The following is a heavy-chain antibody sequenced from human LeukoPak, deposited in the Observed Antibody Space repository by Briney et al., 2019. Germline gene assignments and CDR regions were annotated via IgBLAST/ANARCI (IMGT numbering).Heavy chain of an antibody. Sequence: PGGSLRLSCAASGFTFSDYYMSWIRQAPGKGLEWVSYISSSNSYTNYAGSVKGRFTISRDNAKNSLYLQMNSLRAEDTAVYYCARVERSYGSDYWGQGTLVTVSS. D-gene: IGHD5-18*01. CDR1: GFTFSDYY. CDR3: ARVERSYGSDY. CDR2: ISSSNSYT. J-gene: IGHJ4*02. V-gene: IGHV3-11*06.